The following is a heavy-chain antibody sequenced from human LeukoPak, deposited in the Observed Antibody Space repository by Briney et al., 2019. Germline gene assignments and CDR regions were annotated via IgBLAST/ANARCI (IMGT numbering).Heavy chain of an antibody. D-gene: IGHD5-18*01. CDR3: TRFGYSYGSPDYYFDY. CDR2: ISSSSSYI. V-gene: IGHV3-21*01. CDR1: GFTFSSYS. J-gene: IGHJ4*02. Sequence: GGSLRLSCPASGFTFSSYSMNWVRQAPGKGLEWVSSISSSSSYIYYADSVKGRFTISRDNAKNSLYLQMNSLRAEDTAVYYCTRFGYSYGSPDYYFDYWGQGTLVTVSS.